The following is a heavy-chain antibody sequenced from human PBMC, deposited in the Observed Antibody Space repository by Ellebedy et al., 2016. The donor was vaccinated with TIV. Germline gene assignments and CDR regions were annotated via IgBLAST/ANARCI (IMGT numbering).Heavy chain of an antibody. CDR3: ARDPLRFLEWQRDY. CDR2: IKQDGSDK. J-gene: IGHJ4*02. D-gene: IGHD3-3*01. Sequence: GGSLRLSCAASGFTFSNYWMSWVRQAPGKGLEWVANIKQDGSDKYYGASVKGRFTISRDNAKNSLYLQMNSLRADDTAVYYCARDPLRFLEWQRDYWGQGTLVTVSS. CDR1: GFTFSNYW. V-gene: IGHV3-7*04.